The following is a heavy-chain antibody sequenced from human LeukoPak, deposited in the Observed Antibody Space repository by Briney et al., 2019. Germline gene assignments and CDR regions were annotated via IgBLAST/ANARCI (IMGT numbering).Heavy chain of an antibody. J-gene: IGHJ4*02. V-gene: IGHV4-59*08. Sequence: SETLSLTCTASSGSISSYSWSWIRQPPGKGLEWIGYIYYSGSTNYNPSLKSRVTISVDTSKNQFSLKLSSVTAADTAVYYCARSPSGTGTFFDYWGQGTLVTVSS. CDR3: ARSPSGTGTFFDY. CDR2: IYYSGST. D-gene: IGHD3-10*01. CDR1: SGSISSYS.